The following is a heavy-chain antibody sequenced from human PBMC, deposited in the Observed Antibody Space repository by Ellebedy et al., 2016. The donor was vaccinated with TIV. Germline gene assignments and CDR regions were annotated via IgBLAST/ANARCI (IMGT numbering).Heavy chain of an antibody. Sequence: MLSETLSLTCAVYGGSFSGYYWSWIRQPPGKGLEWIGEINHSGSTNYNPSLKSRVTVSVDTSKNQFSLKLSSVTAADTAVYYCARCPGDTAMVTCYFDYWGQGTLVTVSS. CDR1: GGSFSGYY. CDR2: INHSGST. D-gene: IGHD5-18*01. J-gene: IGHJ4*02. V-gene: IGHV4-34*01. CDR3: ARCPGDTAMVTCYFDY.